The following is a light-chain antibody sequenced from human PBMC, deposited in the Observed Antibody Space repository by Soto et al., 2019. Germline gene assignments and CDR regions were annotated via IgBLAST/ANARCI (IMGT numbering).Light chain of an antibody. CDR1: QNISTN. Sequence: DIVMTQSPDTLSVSPGARDTLSYRASQNISTNLAWSQQKPGQAPSLLLSTASSHLSDIPARCIGSGSGIEFSLTISSLLSEDSAFYYCHQYFNWPLTWTFGPGTK. CDR3: HQYFNWPLTWT. CDR2: TAS. J-gene: IGKJ1*01. V-gene: IGKV3-15*01.